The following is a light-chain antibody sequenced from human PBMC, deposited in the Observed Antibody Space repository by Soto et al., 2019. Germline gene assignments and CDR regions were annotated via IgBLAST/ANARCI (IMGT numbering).Light chain of an antibody. V-gene: IGLV2-14*01. CDR2: DVN. Sequence: QSVLTQPASVSGSPGQSITISCTGTTSDVGGYNYVSWYQQHPGKAPKVMTYDVNNRPSGVSNRFSGSKSGNTASLTISGLQAEDEADYYCSSYTSTSTRVFGSGTKVTVL. J-gene: IGLJ1*01. CDR1: TSDVGGYNY. CDR3: SSYTSTSTRV.